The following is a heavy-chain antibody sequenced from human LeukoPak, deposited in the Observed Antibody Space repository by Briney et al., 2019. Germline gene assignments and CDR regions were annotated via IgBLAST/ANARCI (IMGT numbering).Heavy chain of an antibody. J-gene: IGHJ4*02. D-gene: IGHD3-16*02. CDR3: AKDRGGLIAIHIFDY. CDR2: IRYDGSNK. CDR1: GFTFSIHG. V-gene: IGHV3-30*02. Sequence: PGGSLRLSCVASGFTFSIHGMHWVRQTPGKGLEGVAFIRYDGSNKYYPDSVKGRFTISRDNSKNTLYLHMNSLRTEDTGVYYCAKDRGGLIAIHIFDYWGQGTLITVSS.